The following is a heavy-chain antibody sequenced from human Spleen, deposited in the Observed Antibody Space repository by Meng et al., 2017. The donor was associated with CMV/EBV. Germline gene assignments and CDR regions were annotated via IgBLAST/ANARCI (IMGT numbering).Heavy chain of an antibody. V-gene: IGHV3-30*04. Sequence: GGSLRLSCATSGFTFSTFALHWVRQAPGKGLEWVAVISYDGSNKSYADSVKGRFTISRDNSKNTLYLQMNSLRAEDTAVYYCARLDSSSSGSYYYYYGMDVWGQGTTVTVSS. CDR1: GFTFSTFA. CDR3: ARLDSSSSGSYYYYYGMDV. J-gene: IGHJ6*02. CDR2: ISYDGSNK. D-gene: IGHD6-6*01.